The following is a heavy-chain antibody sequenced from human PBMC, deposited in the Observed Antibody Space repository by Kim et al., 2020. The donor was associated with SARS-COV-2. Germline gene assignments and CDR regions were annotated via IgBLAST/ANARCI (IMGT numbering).Heavy chain of an antibody. J-gene: IGHJ6*02. CDR1: GGSISSGGYY. CDR2: IYYSGST. Sequence: SETLSLTCTVSGGSISSGGYYWSWIRQHPGKGLEWIGYIYYSGSTYYNPSLKSRGTISVDTSKNQFSLKLSSVTAADTAVYYCARDSGDFGSGRALNYYYCLGRDVWGQGTTVTVSS. CDR3: ARDSGDFGSGRALNYYYCLGRDV. V-gene: IGHV4-31*03. D-gene: IGHD3-3*01.